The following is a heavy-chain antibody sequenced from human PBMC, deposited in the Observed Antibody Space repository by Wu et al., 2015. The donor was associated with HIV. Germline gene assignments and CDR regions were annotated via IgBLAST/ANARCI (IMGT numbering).Heavy chain of an antibody. D-gene: IGHD3-3*01. CDR1: GYRFTSLY. CDR3: ARAQYDFWSDQPPMDV. J-gene: IGHJ6*03. V-gene: IGHV1-2*02. Sequence: QVQMVQSGAEVKEPGASVKVSCKTSGYRFTSLYITWVRQAPGQGLEWMGWINPNSGGTNYAQKFQGRVTMTRDTSISTAYMELSRLRSDDTAVYYCARAQYDFWSDQPPMDVWGKGTTVTVSS. CDR2: INPNSGGT.